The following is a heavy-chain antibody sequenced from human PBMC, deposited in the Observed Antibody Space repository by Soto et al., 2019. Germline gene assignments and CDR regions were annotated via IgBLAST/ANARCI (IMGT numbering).Heavy chain of an antibody. Sequence: PXETLSLTCTVAGCSISSGDYYWSWIRQPPGKGLEWIGYIYYSGTTYYNPSLKSRVTISVDTSKNQFSLKLSSVTAADTAMYYCARALIQLWPHYYYGMDVWGQGTTVTVSS. V-gene: IGHV4-30-4*01. J-gene: IGHJ6*02. CDR2: IYYSGTT. D-gene: IGHD5-18*01. CDR3: ARALIQLWPHYYYGMDV. CDR1: GCSISSGDYY.